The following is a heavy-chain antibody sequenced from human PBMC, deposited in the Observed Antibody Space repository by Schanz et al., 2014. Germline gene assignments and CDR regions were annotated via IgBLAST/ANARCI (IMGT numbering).Heavy chain of an antibody. Sequence: QVQMVQSGAEVKKPGASVKVSCKASGYPFSNYGISWLRQAPGQGFEWMAWMSYNGNTKYAQSLQGRVTLTRDTSTGTAYLGLTRLRFEDTAVYYCARGSLAGYVALLMAANDYWGQGTLLTVSS. D-gene: IGHD2-15*01. CDR1: GYPFSNYG. CDR2: MSYNGNT. CDR3: ARGSLAGYVALLMAANDY. J-gene: IGHJ4*02. V-gene: IGHV1-18*01.